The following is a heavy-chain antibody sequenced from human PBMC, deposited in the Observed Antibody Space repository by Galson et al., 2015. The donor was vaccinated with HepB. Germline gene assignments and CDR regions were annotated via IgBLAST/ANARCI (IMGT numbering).Heavy chain of an antibody. J-gene: IGHJ4*02. CDR2: ISSRSTYT. V-gene: IGHV3-11*06. Sequence: SLRLSCAASGFSFSDYYMSWIRQAPGKGLEWVSYISSRSTYTNSAASVKGRFTISRDNARNSLYLQMNSLRAEDTAVYYCVRDLLDYGGNIAEYWGQGTLVTVSS. D-gene: IGHD4-23*01. CDR3: VRDLLDYGGNIAEY. CDR1: GFSFSDYY.